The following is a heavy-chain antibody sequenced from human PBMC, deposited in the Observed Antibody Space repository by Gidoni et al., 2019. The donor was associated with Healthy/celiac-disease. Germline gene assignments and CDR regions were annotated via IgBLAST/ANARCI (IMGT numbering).Heavy chain of an antibody. V-gene: IGHV3-33*01. CDR1: GFTFSSYG. CDR2: RWYDGSNK. D-gene: IGHD3-22*01. CDR3: AREGYYDSSGSLDY. J-gene: IGHJ4*02. Sequence: QVPLVESGGGVVQPGRSLRLSCAASGFTFSSYGMHWVRQAPGKGLEWVAVRWYDGSNKDYADSVKGRFTISRDNSKNTLYLQMNSLRAEDTAVYYCAREGYYDSSGSLDYWGQGTLVTVSS.